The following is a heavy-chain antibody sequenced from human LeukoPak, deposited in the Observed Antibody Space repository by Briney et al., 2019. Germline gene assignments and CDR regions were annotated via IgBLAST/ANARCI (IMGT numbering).Heavy chain of an antibody. Sequence: SQTLSLTCAVSGGSISSGGYSWSWIRQPPGKGLEWIGYIYHSGSTYYNPSLKSRVTISVDRSKNQFSLKLSSVTAADTAVYHCAAHQAATYYFDYWGQGTLVTVSS. CDR2: IYHSGST. CDR1: GGSISSGGYS. D-gene: IGHD2-15*01. V-gene: IGHV4-30-2*01. J-gene: IGHJ4*02. CDR3: AAHQAATYYFDY.